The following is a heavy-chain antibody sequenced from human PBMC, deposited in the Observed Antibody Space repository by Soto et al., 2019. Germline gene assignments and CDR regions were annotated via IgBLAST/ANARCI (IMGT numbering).Heavy chain of an antibody. Sequence: ASEQVSRKASGYTFPTYDMHWVRQAPGKTLEWMGWISAGNGNPKYSQKFQGRVTITRDPSASPAYMELSSLRSEDTAVYYCARVLLCSGIDYNAFDYWGQGTLVTVSS. CDR3: ARVLLCSGIDYNAFDY. CDR1: GYTFPTYD. V-gene: IGHV1-3*01. D-gene: IGHD3-10*02. J-gene: IGHJ4*02. CDR2: ISAGNGNP.